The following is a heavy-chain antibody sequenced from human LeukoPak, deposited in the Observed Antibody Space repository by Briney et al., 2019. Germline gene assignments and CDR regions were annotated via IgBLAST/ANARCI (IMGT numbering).Heavy chain of an antibody. CDR2: ITGSGPYI. CDR3: VRDVGAVRGEVYFDY. D-gene: IGHD3-16*01. J-gene: IGHJ4*02. Sequence: GGSLRLSCAASGFTFSTFAMHWVRLSPGKGLEWVSSITGSGPYILYADSVKRRFTISRDNTKNLLYLEMNSLRAEDTAMYYCVRDVGAVRGEVYFDYWGQGTLVPVSS. CDR1: GFTFSTFA. V-gene: IGHV3-21*06.